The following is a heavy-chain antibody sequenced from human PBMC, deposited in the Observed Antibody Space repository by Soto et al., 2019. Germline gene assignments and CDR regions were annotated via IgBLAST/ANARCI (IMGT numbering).Heavy chain of an antibody. CDR2: ILNDGSNR. V-gene: IGHV3-33*01. CDR3: ARDDEYSGNGMDV. D-gene: IGHD3-10*01. CDR1: GFTFSNYG. Sequence: QVQLVESGGGVVQPGRSLRLSCAASGFTFSNYGMHWVRQAPGKGLEWVAVILNDGSNRYHADSVKDRFTISRDNSKNTLYLQMNSLRAEDTAVYYCARDDEYSGNGMDVWGRGTTVTVS. J-gene: IGHJ6*02.